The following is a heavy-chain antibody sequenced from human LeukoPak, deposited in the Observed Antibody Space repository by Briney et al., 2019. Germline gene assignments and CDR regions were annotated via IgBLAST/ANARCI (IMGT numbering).Heavy chain of an antibody. J-gene: IGHJ4*02. Sequence: GGSLRLSCAASGFTFSRYAMSWVRQAPGKGLEWVANIKQEGSEKYYVDSVKGRFTISRDNAKNSLYLQMNSLRAEDTAVYYCARDSGGVYCSSTSCYSVPAEWGQGTLDTVSS. CDR1: GFTFSRYA. V-gene: IGHV3-7*01. CDR3: ARDSGGVYCSSTSCYSVPAE. D-gene: IGHD2-2*01. CDR2: IKQEGSEK.